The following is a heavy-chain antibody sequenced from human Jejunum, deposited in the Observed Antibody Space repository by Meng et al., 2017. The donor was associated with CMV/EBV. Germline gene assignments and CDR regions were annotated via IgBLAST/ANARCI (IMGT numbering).Heavy chain of an antibody. CDR2: IIGSGGST. Sequence: IFSNYALIWVRQAPGKGLEWVSAIIGSGGSTHYADSVKGRLTISRDNSNNILYLQMNGLRAEDTAKYYCAKATDIVVVVAAYGLDVWGQGTTVTVSS. CDR3: AKATDIVVVVAAYGLDV. J-gene: IGHJ6*02. V-gene: IGHV3-23*01. CDR1: IFSNYA. D-gene: IGHD2-15*01.